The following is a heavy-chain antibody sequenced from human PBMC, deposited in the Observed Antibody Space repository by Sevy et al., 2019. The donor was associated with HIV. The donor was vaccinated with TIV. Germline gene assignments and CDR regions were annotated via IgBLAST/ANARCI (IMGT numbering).Heavy chain of an antibody. J-gene: IGHJ4*02. CDR3: ASCPYYDFWSGRY. V-gene: IGHV3-33*08. CDR1: GFTFNNYG. Sequence: GGSLRLSCAASGFTFNNYGMHWVRQAPGKGLEWVALIWYDGSKKYYADSVKGRFAISRDNSTNTLYLQMNSLRPEDTAVYYCASCPYYDFWSGRYWGQGTLVTVSS. CDR2: IWYDGSKK. D-gene: IGHD3-3*01.